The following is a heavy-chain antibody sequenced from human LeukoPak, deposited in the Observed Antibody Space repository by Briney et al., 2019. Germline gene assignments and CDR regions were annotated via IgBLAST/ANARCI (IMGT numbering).Heavy chain of an antibody. D-gene: IGHD3-3*01. CDR1: GFSISHYY. Sequence: GGSLRLSCAASGFSISHYYMSWVRQAPGKGPEWVANINHGGGERDYVDSVKGRFTISRDNAKNSLYLQMNSLRAEDTAIYHCVAEYYDFSTGDNWGQGTLVTVSS. CDR3: VAEYYDFSTGDN. CDR2: INHGGGER. J-gene: IGHJ4*02. V-gene: IGHV3-7*01.